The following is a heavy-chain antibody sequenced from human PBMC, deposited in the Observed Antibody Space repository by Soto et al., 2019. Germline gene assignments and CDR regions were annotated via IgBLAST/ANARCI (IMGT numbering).Heavy chain of an antibody. CDR2: IYYSGST. D-gene: IGHD2-15*01. CDR1: GGSISSGDYY. CDR3: ARAYCGGGSGYSKNGFDP. Sequence: PSETLSLTCTVSGGSISSGDYYWSWIRQPPGKGLEWIGYIYYSGSTYYNPSLKSRVTISVDTSKNQFSLKLSSVTAADTAVYYCARAYCGGGSGYSKNGFDPGGQGTLVPVSS. J-gene: IGHJ5*02. V-gene: IGHV4-30-4*01.